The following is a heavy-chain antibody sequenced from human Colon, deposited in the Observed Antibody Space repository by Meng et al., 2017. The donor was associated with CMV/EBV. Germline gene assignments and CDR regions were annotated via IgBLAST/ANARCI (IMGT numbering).Heavy chain of an antibody. CDR1: GFSFSASW. CDR3: AQYKEDALHI. CDR2: INEDGGEK. Sequence: GESLKISCVTSGFSFSASWMSWVRQGPGKGLEWVVNINEDGGEKHHVGSVEGRFTISRDNAKNSLYLQMNSLRVEDTALYYCAQYKEDALHIWGQGTTVTVSS. V-gene: IGHV3-7*01. J-gene: IGHJ3*02. D-gene: IGHD1-1*01.